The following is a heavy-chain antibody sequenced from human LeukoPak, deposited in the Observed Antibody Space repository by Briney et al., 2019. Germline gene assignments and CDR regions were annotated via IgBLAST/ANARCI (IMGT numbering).Heavy chain of an antibody. Sequence: GGSLRLSCAASGFTFSSYGMHWVRQAPGKGQDWVSVISYDGSNKYYADSVKGRFTISRDNSKNTLYLQMNSLRAEDTAVYYCAKDLGVPAATNAFDIWGQGTMVTVSS. CDR1: GFTFSSYG. CDR3: AKDLGVPAATNAFDI. V-gene: IGHV3-30*18. CDR2: ISYDGSNK. D-gene: IGHD2-2*01. J-gene: IGHJ3*02.